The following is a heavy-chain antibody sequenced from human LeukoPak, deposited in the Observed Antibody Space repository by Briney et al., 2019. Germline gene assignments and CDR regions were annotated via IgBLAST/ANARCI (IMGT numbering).Heavy chain of an antibody. V-gene: IGHV1-69*04. CDR3: ARVQSSVRYSGYFQH. J-gene: IGHJ1*01. D-gene: IGHD3-10*01. CDR2: IIPILGIA. Sequence: SVKVSCTASGGTFSSYAISWVRQAPGQGLEWMGRIIPILGIANYAQKFQGRVTITADKSTSTAYMELSSLRSEDTAVYYCARVQSSVRYSGYFQHWGQGTLVTVSS. CDR1: GGTFSSYA.